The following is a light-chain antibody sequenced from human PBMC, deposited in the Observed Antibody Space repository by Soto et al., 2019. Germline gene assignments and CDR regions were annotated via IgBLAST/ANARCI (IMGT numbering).Light chain of an antibody. V-gene: IGKV3-15*01. J-gene: IGKJ4*01. Sequence: EIVLTQSPGTLSLSPGERATLSCRASESLTRGSLAWYQRRPGQAPRLLIYGSSTRATGVPPRFSGSASGTEFTLTISSLQSEDSAVYYCQQYNDWPLTFGGGTKVDIK. CDR1: ESLTRGS. CDR2: GSS. CDR3: QQYNDWPLT.